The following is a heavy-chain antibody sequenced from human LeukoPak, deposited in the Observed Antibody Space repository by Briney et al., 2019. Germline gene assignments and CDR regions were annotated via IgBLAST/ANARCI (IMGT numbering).Heavy chain of an antibody. V-gene: IGHV4-59*08. J-gene: IGHJ3*02. CDR2: IYYSGST. D-gene: IGHD3-22*01. CDR1: SGSISSYY. CDR3: ARHRYDSSGYYYLDAFDM. Sequence: SETLSLTCTVSSGSISSYYWSWIRQPPGKGLEWIGYIYYSGSTNYNPSLKSRVTISVDTSKNQFSLKLSSVTAADTAVYYCARHRYDSSGYYYLDAFDMWGQGTMVTVSS.